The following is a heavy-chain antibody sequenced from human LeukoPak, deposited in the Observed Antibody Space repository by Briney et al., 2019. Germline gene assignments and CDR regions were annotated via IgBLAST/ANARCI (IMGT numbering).Heavy chain of an antibody. D-gene: IGHD6-13*01. CDR2: IYASGST. CDR3: ARDRPYVAAAGTYWYFDL. J-gene: IGHJ2*01. Sequence: PSETLSLTCTVSGGSISSYYWSWIRQPAGEGLEWIGRIYASGSTNYNPSLKSRVTMSVDTSKNQFSLKLSSVTAADTAVYYCARDRPYVAAAGTYWYFDLWGRGTLVTVSS. V-gene: IGHV4-4*07. CDR1: GGSISSYY.